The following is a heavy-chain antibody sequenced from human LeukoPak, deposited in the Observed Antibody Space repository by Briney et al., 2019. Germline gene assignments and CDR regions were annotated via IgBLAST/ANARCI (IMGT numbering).Heavy chain of an antibody. J-gene: IGHJ4*02. CDR3: ARDGLYNYGYSYFDY. V-gene: IGHV4-4*07. CDR2: FHITEST. D-gene: IGHD5-18*01. CDR1: ARSFSSYH. Sequence: SETLSLTCTVSARSFSSYHWSWIRLPAGKGLEWIGRFHITESTNYNPSLKSRVTMSIDTSKNQFSLRLTSVTAADTAVYYCARDGLYNYGYSYFDYWGQGTLVTVFS.